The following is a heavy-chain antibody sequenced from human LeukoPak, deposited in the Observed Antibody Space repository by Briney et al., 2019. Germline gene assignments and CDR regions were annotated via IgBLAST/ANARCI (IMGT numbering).Heavy chain of an antibody. CDR1: AFIFSGHW. J-gene: IGHJ4*02. V-gene: IGHV3-53*01. Sequence: PGGSLRLSCEGSAFIFSGHWMNWVRQAPGKGLEWVSVIYSGGSTYYADSVKGRFTISRDNSKNTLYLQMNSLRAEDTALYYCARGQNIPAWGQGTLVTVSS. D-gene: IGHD1/OR15-1a*01. CDR3: ARGQNIPA. CDR2: IYSGGST.